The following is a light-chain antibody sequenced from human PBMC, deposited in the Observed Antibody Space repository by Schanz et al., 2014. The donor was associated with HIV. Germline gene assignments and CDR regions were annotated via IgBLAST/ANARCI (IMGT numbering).Light chain of an antibody. CDR2: DVS. CDR3: SSYAGSYTLYV. J-gene: IGLJ1*01. V-gene: IGLV2-14*03. CDR1: SADVGAYNF. Sequence: QSALTQPASVSGSPGQSITISCTGTSADVGAYNFVSWYQQHPGKAPKVIIYDVSVRPSGVSNRFSGYKSGDTASLTISGLQAEDEADFYCSSYAGSYTLYVFGTGTKLTVL.